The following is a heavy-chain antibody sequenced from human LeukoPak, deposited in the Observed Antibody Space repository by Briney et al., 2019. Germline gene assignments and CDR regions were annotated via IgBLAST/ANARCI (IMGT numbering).Heavy chain of an antibody. J-gene: IGHJ4*02. CDR2: ISSSGSTI. CDR3: ARDPAPYYYDSSGFDY. CDR1: GFTFSTYW. D-gene: IGHD3-22*01. Sequence: GGSLRLSCAASGFTFSTYWMNWVRQAPGKGLEWVSYISSSGSTIYYADSVKGRFTISRDNAKNSLYLQMNSLRAEDTAVYYCARDPAPYYYDSSGFDYWGQGTLVTVSS. V-gene: IGHV3-48*04.